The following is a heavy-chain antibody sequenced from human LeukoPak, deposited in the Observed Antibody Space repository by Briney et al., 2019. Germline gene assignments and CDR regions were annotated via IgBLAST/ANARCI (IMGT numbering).Heavy chain of an antibody. CDR2: ISSSSSYI. Sequence: GGSLRLSCAASGFTFSSYSMNWLRQAPGKGLEWVSSISSSSSYIYYADSVKGRFTISRDNAKNSLYLQMNSLRAEDTAVYYCARGAYYYDSSGYSPDYWGQGTLVTVSS. J-gene: IGHJ4*02. CDR1: GFTFSSYS. D-gene: IGHD3-22*01. CDR3: ARGAYYYDSSGYSPDY. V-gene: IGHV3-21*01.